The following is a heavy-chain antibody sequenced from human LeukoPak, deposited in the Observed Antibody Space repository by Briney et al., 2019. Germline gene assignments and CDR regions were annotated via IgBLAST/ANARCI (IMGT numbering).Heavy chain of an antibody. CDR1: GFTFSSYE. Sequence: HGGSLRLSCAASGFTFSSYEMNWVRQAPGKGLEWVSYISSSGSTIYYADSVKGRFTISRDNAKNSLYLQMNSLRAEDTAVYYCARHVVAVGFDYWGQGTLVTVSS. CDR2: ISSSGSTI. CDR3: ARHVVAVGFDY. V-gene: IGHV3-48*03. D-gene: IGHD3-22*01. J-gene: IGHJ4*02.